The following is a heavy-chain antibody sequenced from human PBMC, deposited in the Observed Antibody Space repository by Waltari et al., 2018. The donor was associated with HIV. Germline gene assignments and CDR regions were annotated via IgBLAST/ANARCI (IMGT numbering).Heavy chain of an antibody. J-gene: IGHJ5*02. CDR3: ARQTQAYGSGSYSPDNWFDP. CDR2: IYYSGST. Sequence: QVQLQESGPGLVKPSETLSLTCTVSGASISNYYWSWIRHPPGKGLEWIGYIYYSGSTNYNPSLKSRVTISVHTSKNQFSLNLSSVTAADTAVYYCARQTQAYGSGSYSPDNWFDPWGQGTLVTVSS. CDR1: GASISNYY. V-gene: IGHV4-59*01. D-gene: IGHD3-10*01.